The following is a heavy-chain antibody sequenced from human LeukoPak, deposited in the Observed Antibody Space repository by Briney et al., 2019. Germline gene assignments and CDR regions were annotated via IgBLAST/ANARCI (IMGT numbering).Heavy chain of an antibody. CDR3: AKSGSGCSCYSD. CDR1: GFTFSSYG. CDR2: VSYDGSNK. D-gene: IGHD2-15*01. J-gene: IGHJ4*02. V-gene: IGHV3-30*18. Sequence: GGSLRLSCAASGFTFSSYGMHWVRQAPGRGLEWVAVVSYDGSNKYYADSVKGRFTISRDNSKNTLYLQMNSLRAEDTAVYYCAKSGSGCSCYSDWGQGTLVTVSS.